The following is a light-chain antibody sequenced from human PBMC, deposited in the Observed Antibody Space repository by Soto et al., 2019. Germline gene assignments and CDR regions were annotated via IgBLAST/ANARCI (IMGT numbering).Light chain of an antibody. Sequence: QSALTQPPSASGSPGQSVTISCTGTSSDVGGYNYVSWYQQHPGKAPKIMIYEVSKRPSGVPDRFSGSKSGNTASLPVSGLQAEDEAYYYCSSYAGSNNHVVFGGGTQLTVL. CDR3: SSYAGSNNHVV. CDR2: EVS. V-gene: IGLV2-8*01. J-gene: IGLJ2*01. CDR1: SSDVGGYNY.